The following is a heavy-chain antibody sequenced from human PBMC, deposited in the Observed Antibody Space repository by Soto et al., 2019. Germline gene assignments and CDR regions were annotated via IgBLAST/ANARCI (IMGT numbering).Heavy chain of an antibody. Sequence: GGSLRLSCAASGFTFSSYAMHWVRQAPGKGLEWVAVISYDGSNKYYADSVKGRFTISRDNSKNTLYLQMNSLRAEDTAVYYCARDHRADTAMVIYYGMDVWGQGTTVTVSS. D-gene: IGHD5-18*01. J-gene: IGHJ6*02. V-gene: IGHV3-30-3*01. CDR1: GFTFSSYA. CDR3: ARDHRADTAMVIYYGMDV. CDR2: ISYDGSNK.